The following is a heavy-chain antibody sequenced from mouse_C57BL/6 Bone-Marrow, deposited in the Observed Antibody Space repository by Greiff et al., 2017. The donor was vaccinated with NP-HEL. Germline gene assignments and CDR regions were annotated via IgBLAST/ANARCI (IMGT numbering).Heavy chain of an antibody. CDR1: GYTFTGYW. CDR3: ARDKGYAMDY. J-gene: IGHJ4*01. Sequence: VQLVESGAELMKPGASVKLSCKATGYTFTGYWIEWVKQRPGHGLEWIGEILPGSGSTNYTEKFKGKATFTADTSSNTAYMQLSSLTTEDSAIYYCARDKGYAMDYWGQGTSVTVSS. V-gene: IGHV1-9*01. CDR2: ILPGSGST.